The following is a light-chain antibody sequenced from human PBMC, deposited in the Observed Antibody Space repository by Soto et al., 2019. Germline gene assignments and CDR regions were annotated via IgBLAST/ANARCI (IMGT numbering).Light chain of an antibody. CDR2: KVS. CDR3: QQYNGYPYT. Sequence: DIQLTQSPSTLSASVGDRVTITCRASQSISTWLAWYQQKPGKRPKILIYKVSDLASGVPSRFSGGGSGTEFTLTINSLQPDDFATYYCQQYNGYPYTFGQGTKLEI. V-gene: IGKV1-5*03. J-gene: IGKJ2*01. CDR1: QSISTW.